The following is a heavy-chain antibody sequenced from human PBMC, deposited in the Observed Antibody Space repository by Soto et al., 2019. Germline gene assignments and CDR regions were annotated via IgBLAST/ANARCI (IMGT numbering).Heavy chain of an antibody. D-gene: IGHD6-19*01. Sequence: PGGSLRLSCAASGVSVSTYAIHGVRQAPGKGLEWVAVISYDSSNKNYADSVKGRFTISRDNSNNMLYLEMNSLRPEDTALYYCATAVAGPPSFPHWGQGTLVTVSS. CDR3: ATAVAGPPSFPH. V-gene: IGHV3-30-3*01. CDR2: ISYDSSNK. J-gene: IGHJ1*01. CDR1: GVSVSTYA.